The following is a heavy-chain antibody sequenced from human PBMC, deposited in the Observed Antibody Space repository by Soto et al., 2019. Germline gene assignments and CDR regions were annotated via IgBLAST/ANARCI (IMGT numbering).Heavy chain of an antibody. J-gene: IGHJ5*02. D-gene: IGHD4-17*01. Sequence: QVQLVESGGGVVQPGRSLRLSCVASGFTFRSYVMHWVRQAPGKGLEWVAGISYDGTYIYYADSVKGRFSISRDNSKNTLYLQMNSLRAEDTAVHYCAVGYGGSRRNWFEPWGHGPLVTVSS. CDR2: ISYDGTYI. CDR3: AVGYGGSRRNWFEP. CDR1: GFTFRSYV. V-gene: IGHV3-30-3*01.